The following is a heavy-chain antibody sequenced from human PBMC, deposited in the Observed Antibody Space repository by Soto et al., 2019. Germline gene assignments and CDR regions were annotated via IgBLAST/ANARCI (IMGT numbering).Heavy chain of an antibody. J-gene: IGHJ5*02. CDR3: ATVARHIEWGFDP. D-gene: IGHD2-21*01. V-gene: IGHV4-30-2*01. CDR1: GDSISSGGYS. Sequence: SETLSLTCAVSGDSISSGGYSWTWIRQPPGKGLEWIGHIYQSGSTLYNPSLESRVTISVDKSKNQFSLELSSVTAADTAVYYCATVARHIEWGFDPWGQGTLVTVSS. CDR2: IYQSGST.